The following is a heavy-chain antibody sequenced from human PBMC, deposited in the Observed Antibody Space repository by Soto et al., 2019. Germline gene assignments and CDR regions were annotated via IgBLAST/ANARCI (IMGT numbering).Heavy chain of an antibody. Sequence: SETLSLTCTVSGGSISSYYWSWIRQPPGKGLEWIGYIYYSGSTNYNPSLKSRVTISVDTSKNQFSLKLSSVTAADTALYYCARQPNWGSFFDYWGQGTLVTVS. D-gene: IGHD7-27*01. J-gene: IGHJ4*02. CDR3: ARQPNWGSFFDY. CDR1: GGSISSYY. CDR2: IYYSGST. V-gene: IGHV4-59*01.